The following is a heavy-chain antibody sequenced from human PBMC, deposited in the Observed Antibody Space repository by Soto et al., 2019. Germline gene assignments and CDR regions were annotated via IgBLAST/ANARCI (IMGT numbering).Heavy chain of an antibody. CDR3: ASSKAAGWDYYGMDV. CDR2: IYYSGST. Sequence: SETLSLTCTVSGGSISSYYWSWIRQPPGKGLEWIGYIYYSGSTNYNPSLKSRVTISVDTSKNQFSLKLSSVTAADTAVYYCASSKAAGWDYYGMDVWGQGTTVTVSS. V-gene: IGHV4-59*01. D-gene: IGHD3-16*01. J-gene: IGHJ6*02. CDR1: GGSISSYY.